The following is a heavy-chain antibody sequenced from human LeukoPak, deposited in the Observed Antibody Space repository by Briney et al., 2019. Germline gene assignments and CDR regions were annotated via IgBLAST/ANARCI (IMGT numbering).Heavy chain of an antibody. CDR2: IYHSGST. Sequence: SETLSFTCAVSGYSISSGYYWGWIRQPPGKGLEWIGSIYHSGSTYYNPSLKSRVTISVDTSKNQFSLKLSSVTAADTAVYYCAGSVVRNVDCWGQGTLVTVSS. D-gene: IGHD2-21*01. J-gene: IGHJ4*02. CDR1: GYSISSGYY. CDR3: AGSVVRNVDC. V-gene: IGHV4-38-2*01.